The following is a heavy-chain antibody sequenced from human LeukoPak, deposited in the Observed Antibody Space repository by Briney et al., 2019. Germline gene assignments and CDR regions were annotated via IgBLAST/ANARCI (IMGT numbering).Heavy chain of an antibody. V-gene: IGHV3-74*01. CDR3: ARDYGRSRDYGMDV. Sequence: GGSLRLSCAASGFTLSNYWMHWVRQAPGKGLVWVSRINADGSSASYADSVKGRFTISRDKAKNTLYLQMNSLRAEDTAMYYCARDYGRSRDYGMDVWGQGTTVTVSS. D-gene: IGHD3-10*01. CDR2: INADGSSA. CDR1: GFTLSNYW. J-gene: IGHJ6*02.